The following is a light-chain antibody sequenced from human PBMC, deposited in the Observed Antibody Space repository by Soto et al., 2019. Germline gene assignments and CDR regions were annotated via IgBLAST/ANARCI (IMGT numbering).Light chain of an antibody. Sequence: LPRGGIPIINTRTSSDVGAYDFVSWYQQHPDKAPKLMIYEVSNRPSGVSNRFSGSKSVNTATLTISGLQAEDEADYYCSSYTSSSTRVFGTGTKVTVL. V-gene: IGLV2-14*03. CDR1: SSDVGAYDF. CDR3: SSYTSSSTRV. CDR2: EVS. J-gene: IGLJ1*01.